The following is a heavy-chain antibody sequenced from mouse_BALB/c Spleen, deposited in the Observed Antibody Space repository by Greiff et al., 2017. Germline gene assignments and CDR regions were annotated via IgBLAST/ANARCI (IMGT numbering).Heavy chain of an antibody. J-gene: IGHJ4*01. CDR2: ISSGSSTI. CDR1: GFTFSSFG. D-gene: IGHD1-1*01. Sequence: EVKLVESGGGLVQPGGSRKLSCAASGFTFSSFGMHWVRQAPEKGLEWVAYISSGSSTIYYADTVKGRFTISRDNPKNTLFLQMTSLRSEDTAMYYCGRYGSSAYYYAMDYWGQGTSVTVSS. V-gene: IGHV5-17*02. CDR3: GRYGSSAYYYAMDY.